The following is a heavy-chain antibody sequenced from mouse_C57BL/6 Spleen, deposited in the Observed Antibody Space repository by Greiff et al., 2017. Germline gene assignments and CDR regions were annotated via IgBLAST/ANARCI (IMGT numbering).Heavy chain of an antibody. CDR2: IYPGDGDT. CDR3: ARSGSFYYGNPDY. V-gene: IGHV1-82*01. Sequence: VKLVESGPELVKPGASVKISCKASGYAFSSSWMNWVKQRPGKGLEWIGRIYPGDGDTNYNGKFKGKATLTADKSSSTAYMQLSSLTSEDSAVYVCARSGSFYYGNPDYWGQGTTLTVSS. D-gene: IGHD2-1*01. J-gene: IGHJ2*01. CDR1: GYAFSSSW.